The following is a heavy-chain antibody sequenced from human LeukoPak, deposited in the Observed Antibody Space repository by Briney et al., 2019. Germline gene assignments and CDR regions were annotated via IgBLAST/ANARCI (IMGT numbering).Heavy chain of an antibody. CDR1: GGSITSYY. D-gene: IGHD1-20*01. CDR3: ARSVHNWNDYFGY. Sequence: SETLSLTCAVSGGSITSYYWSWIRQPPGKGLEWIGYIYYSGSTNYNPSLKSRVTISVDTSKNQFSLKLSSVTAADTAVYYCARSVHNWNDYFGYWGQGTLVTVSS. CDR2: IYYSGST. V-gene: IGHV4-59*01. J-gene: IGHJ4*01.